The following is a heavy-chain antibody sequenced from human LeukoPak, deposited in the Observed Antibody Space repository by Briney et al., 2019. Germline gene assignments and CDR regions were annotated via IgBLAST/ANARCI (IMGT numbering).Heavy chain of an antibody. CDR3: ARDTYYYDSSDDY. J-gene: IGHJ4*02. CDR2: IIPIFGTA. D-gene: IGHD3-22*01. Sequence: SVKVSCKASGGTFSSYAISWVRQAPGQGLEWMGRIIPIFGTANYAQKFQGRVTITTDESTSTAYMELSSLRPEDTAVYYCARDTYYYDSSDDYWGQGTLVTVSS. CDR1: GGTFSSYA. V-gene: IGHV1-69*05.